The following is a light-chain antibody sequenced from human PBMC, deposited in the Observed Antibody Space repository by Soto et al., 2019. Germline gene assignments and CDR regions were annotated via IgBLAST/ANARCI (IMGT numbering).Light chain of an antibody. J-gene: IGKJ2*02. CDR3: MKALQIPST. Sequence: DIVMTQSPLSLAVSPGEPASISCRSSQSLLHSNGFDFLDWYLQRPGQAPQLLISLGSNRASGVPDRFSGSGSGTDFTLKISRVQADDVGVYYCMKALQIPSTFGQGTKLEIK. V-gene: IGKV2-28*01. CDR1: QSLLHSNGFDF. CDR2: LGS.